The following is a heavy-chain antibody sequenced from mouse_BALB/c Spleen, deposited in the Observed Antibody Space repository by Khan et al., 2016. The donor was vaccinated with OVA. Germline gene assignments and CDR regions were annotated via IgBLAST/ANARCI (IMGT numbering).Heavy chain of an antibody. J-gene: IGHJ3*01. CDR1: GFSLTTYG. CDR2: LWSGGST. Sequence: VELVESGPGLVQPSQSLSITCTVSGFSLTTYGVHWVRQSPGKGLEWLGVLWSGGSTDYNAAFISRLSISKDNSKSQVFFKMNSLQANDTAIYDCARNYDYDEGLAYWGQGTLVTVSA. CDR3: ARNYDYDEGLAY. D-gene: IGHD2-4*01. V-gene: IGHV2-2*02.